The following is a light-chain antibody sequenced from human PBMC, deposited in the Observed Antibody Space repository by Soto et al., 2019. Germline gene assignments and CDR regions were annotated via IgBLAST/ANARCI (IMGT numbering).Light chain of an antibody. CDR1: QSVTNNY. J-gene: IGKJ2*01. CDR2: GVA. V-gene: IGKV3-20*01. CDR3: QQYGTSLP. Sequence: EIVLTQSPGTLSLSPGERATLSCMASQSVTNNYLAWYQHKPGQAPRCLIYGVAIRSTGLLDRFSGSGSGTDFTLTLSRLEPEDFAVYCCQQYGTSLPFGQGTKLEIK.